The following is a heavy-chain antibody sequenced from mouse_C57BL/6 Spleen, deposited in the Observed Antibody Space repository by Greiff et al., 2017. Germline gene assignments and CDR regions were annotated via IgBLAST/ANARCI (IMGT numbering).Heavy chain of an antibody. V-gene: IGHV5-17*01. CDR1: GFTFSDYG. J-gene: IGHJ4*01. CDR2: ISSGSSTI. Sequence: EVQGVESGGGLVKPGGSLKLSCAASGFTFSDYGIHWVRQAPEKGLEWVAYISSGSSTIYYADTVKGRFTISRDNAKNTLFLQMTSLRSEDTAMYYCARDYAMDYWGQGTSVTVSS. CDR3: ARDYAMDY.